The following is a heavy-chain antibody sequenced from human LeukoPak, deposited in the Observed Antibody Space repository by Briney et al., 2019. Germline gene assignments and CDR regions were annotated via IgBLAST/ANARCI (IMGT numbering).Heavy chain of an antibody. J-gene: IGHJ4*02. Sequence: SVKVSCKASGGTFSSYAISWVRQAPGQGLEWMGGIIPIFGTENYAQKFQGRVTITADESTSTAYMELSSLRSEDTAVYYCASQRWSGYYGTSDYWGQGTLVTVSS. D-gene: IGHD3-3*01. V-gene: IGHV1-69*13. CDR3: ASQRWSGYYGTSDY. CDR1: GGTFSSYA. CDR2: IIPIFGTE.